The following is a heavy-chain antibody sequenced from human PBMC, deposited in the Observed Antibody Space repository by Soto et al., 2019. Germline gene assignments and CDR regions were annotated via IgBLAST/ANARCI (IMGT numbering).Heavy chain of an antibody. V-gene: IGHV1-18*01. CDR1: GYTFTSYG. CDR2: ISAYNGNT. Sequence: ASVKVSCKASGYTFTSYGISWVRQAPGQGLEWMGWISAYNGNTNYAQKLQGRVTMTTDTSTSTAYMELRSLRSDDTAVYYCARDPSKARYCSGGSCYPNWFDPWGQGTLVTVSS. J-gene: IGHJ5*02. CDR3: ARDPSKARYCSGGSCYPNWFDP. D-gene: IGHD2-15*01.